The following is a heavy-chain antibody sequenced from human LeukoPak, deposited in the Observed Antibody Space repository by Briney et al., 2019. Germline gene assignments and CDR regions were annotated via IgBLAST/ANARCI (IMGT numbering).Heavy chain of an antibody. V-gene: IGHV4-59*01. CDR3: ARKNDFEI. J-gene: IGHJ3*02. Sequence: KPSETLSLTCTVSGGSITSDHWNWIRQPPGKGLEWIGCIYYSGKTYYNPSLKSRVTISVDMSKNQFSLRLTSVTAADTAVYYCARKNDFEIWGQGTLVTVSS. D-gene: IGHD2/OR15-2a*01. CDR2: IYYSGKT. CDR1: GGSITSDH.